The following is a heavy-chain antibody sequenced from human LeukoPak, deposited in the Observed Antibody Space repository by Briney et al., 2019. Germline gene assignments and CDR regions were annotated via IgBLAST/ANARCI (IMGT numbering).Heavy chain of an antibody. Sequence: GGSLRLSCAASGFTFSSYAMSWVRQAPGKGLEWVSAISGSGGSTYYADSVKGRFTISRDNSKNTLYLQMNSLRAEDTAVYYCARGLYDSSGYGAFDIWGQGTMVTVSS. J-gene: IGHJ3*02. D-gene: IGHD3-22*01. CDR2: ISGSGGST. CDR3: ARGLYDSSGYGAFDI. V-gene: IGHV3-23*01. CDR1: GFTFSSYA.